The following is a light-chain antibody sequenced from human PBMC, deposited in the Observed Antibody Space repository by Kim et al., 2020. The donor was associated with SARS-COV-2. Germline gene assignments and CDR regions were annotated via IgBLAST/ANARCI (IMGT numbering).Light chain of an antibody. J-gene: IGKJ1*01. CDR3: MQGTHWPWT. V-gene: IGKV2-30*02. CDR2: KVS. CDR1: QSLVHTDGNTY. Sequence: PASISCRSSQSLVHTDGNTYLSWFHQRPGQAPRRLIYKVSNRDSGVPDRFSGSGSASDFTLQISRVEAEDVGIYFCMQGTHWPWTFGQGTKVDIK.